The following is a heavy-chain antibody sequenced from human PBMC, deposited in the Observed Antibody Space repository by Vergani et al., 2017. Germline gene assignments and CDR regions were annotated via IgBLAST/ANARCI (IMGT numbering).Heavy chain of an antibody. D-gene: IGHD3-10*01. J-gene: IGHJ5*02. CDR1: GFTFIMHA. V-gene: IGHV4-59*11. Sequence: VQLLESGGDLVQPGGSLRLSCAASGFTFIMHAMSWVRQAPGKELEWIGYMYHSGSTNYNPSLETRVTISGDTSKNQFSLKLNSVTAADTAVYYCGRVADFYGLGSRLLDLWGQGILVTVSS. CDR3: GRVADFYGLGSRLLDL. CDR2: MYHSGST.